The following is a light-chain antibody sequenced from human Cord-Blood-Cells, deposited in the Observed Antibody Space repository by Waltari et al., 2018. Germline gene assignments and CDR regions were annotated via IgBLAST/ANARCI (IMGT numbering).Light chain of an antibody. CDR3: SSYTSSSTLV. V-gene: IGLV2-14*01. J-gene: IGLJ1*01. CDR2: DVS. Sequence: QSALTQPASVSGSPGQSITISCTGTSSDVGGYNYVSWYQQHPGKAPKLMIYDVSNRPSGFSKRFSGSKSGNTASLTISGLQAEDEAYYYCSSYTSSSTLVFGTGTKVTVL. CDR1: SSDVGGYNY.